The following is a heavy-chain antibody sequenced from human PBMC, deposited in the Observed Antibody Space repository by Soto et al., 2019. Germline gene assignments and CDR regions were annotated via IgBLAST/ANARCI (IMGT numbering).Heavy chain of an antibody. CDR2: INSDGSST. V-gene: IGHV3-74*01. D-gene: IGHD2-15*01. CDR3: ARVLEKCSGGSCYPYYYGMDV. Sequence: VGSLRLSCAASGFTFSSYWMHWVRQAPGKGLVWVSRINSDGSSTSYADSVKGRFTISRDNAKNTLYLQMNSLRAEDTAVYYCARVLEKCSGGSCYPYYYGMDVWGQGTTVTVSS. CDR1: GFTFSSYW. J-gene: IGHJ6*02.